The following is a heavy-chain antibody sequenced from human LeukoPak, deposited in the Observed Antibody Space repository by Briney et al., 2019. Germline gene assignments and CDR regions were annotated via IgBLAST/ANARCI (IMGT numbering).Heavy chain of an antibody. D-gene: IGHD3-22*01. CDR2: GIGDII. CDR3: AKGSRPYDSPFDV. V-gene: IGHV3-23*01. Sequence: PGGSLRLSCTTSGFIFKNYAMSWVRRAPGKGLEWVSGIGDIIKYADPVKGRLTISRDNSKNTLYLQMDSLRAEDTAMYYCAKGSRPYDSPFDVWGQGTMVTVSS. CDR1: GFIFKNYA. J-gene: IGHJ3*01.